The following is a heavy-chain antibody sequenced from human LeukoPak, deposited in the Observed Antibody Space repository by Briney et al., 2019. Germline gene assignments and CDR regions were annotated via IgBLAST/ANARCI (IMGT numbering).Heavy chain of an antibody. Sequence: GGSLRLSCAASGLTFSSYAMSWARQAPGKGLEWVSYISGSGSTIYYAASVKGRFTISGDNAKNSLFLQMSSLRAEDTVVYYCTISRSELRWSGSGGQGTLVTVYS. CDR1: GLTFSSYA. CDR2: ISGSGSTI. CDR3: TISRSELRWSGS. V-gene: IGHV3-48*03. D-gene: IGHD4-23*01. J-gene: IGHJ4*02.